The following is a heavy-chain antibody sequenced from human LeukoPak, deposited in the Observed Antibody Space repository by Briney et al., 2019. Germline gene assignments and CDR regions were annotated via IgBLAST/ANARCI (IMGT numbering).Heavy chain of an antibody. V-gene: IGHV3-23*01. CDR2: ISGSGGST. Sequence: GGSLRLSCAASGFTFSSYAMSWVRQAPGKGLEWVSAISGSGGSTYYADSVKGRFTISRDNSKNTLYLQMNSLRAEDTAVYYCAKPHSSGYYWGPFDYWGQGTLVTVSS. CDR1: GFTFSSYA. D-gene: IGHD3-22*01. CDR3: AKPHSSGYYWGPFDY. J-gene: IGHJ4*02.